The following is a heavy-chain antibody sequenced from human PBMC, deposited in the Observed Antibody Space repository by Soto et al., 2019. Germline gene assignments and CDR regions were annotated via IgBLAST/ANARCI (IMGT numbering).Heavy chain of an antibody. CDR2: IYHSGST. CDR3: ARDLPVGSSDYYYYGMDV. CDR1: GGSISSSNW. Sequence: QVQLQESGPGLVKPSGTLSLTCAVSGGSISSSNWWSWVRQPPGKGLEWIGEIYHSGSTNYNPSLKSRVTISVDKSKNQFSLKLSSVTAADTAVYYCARDLPVGSSDYYYYGMDVWGQGTTVTVSS. V-gene: IGHV4-4*02. J-gene: IGHJ6*02. D-gene: IGHD6-6*01.